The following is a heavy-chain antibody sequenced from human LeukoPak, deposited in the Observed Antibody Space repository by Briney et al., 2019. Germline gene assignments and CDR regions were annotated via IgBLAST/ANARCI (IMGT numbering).Heavy chain of an antibody. V-gene: IGHV5-51*01. CDR3: ARPGYRSRYFDY. J-gene: IGHJ4*01. Sequence: GESLQISCQGAGYTFTNYWIGWVRPMPGKGREWMGSINAGDSETKYSPSFQGQVTISVDKSISTAFLQWSSLKASDTAMYYCARPGYRSRYFDYWGHGALVTVSS. CDR1: GYTFTNYW. D-gene: IGHD6-19*01. CDR2: INAGDSET.